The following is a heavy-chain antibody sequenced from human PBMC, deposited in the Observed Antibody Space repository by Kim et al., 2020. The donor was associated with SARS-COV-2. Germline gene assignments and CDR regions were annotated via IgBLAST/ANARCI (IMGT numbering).Heavy chain of an antibody. J-gene: IGHJ6*02. D-gene: IGHD2-8*01. V-gene: IGHV3-73*01. CDR3: TRSRTILYRDYGMDV. Sequence: SVTGRFTISRDDSKNTAYLQMNSLKTEDTAVYYCTRSRTILYRDYGMDVWGQGTTVTVSS.